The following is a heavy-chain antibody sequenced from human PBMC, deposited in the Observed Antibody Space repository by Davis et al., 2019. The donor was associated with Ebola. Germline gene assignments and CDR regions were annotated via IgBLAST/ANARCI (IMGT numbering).Heavy chain of an antibody. CDR3: VRGSDAYKTGY. V-gene: IGHV4-59*01. CDR2: ISNGGRT. Sequence: MPGGSLRLSCAASGFTFSSYWMSWVRQAPGKGLEWIAFISNGGRTIYNPSLRGRVTISIDTSKNQFSLEVRSVTAADTAFYYCVRGSDAYKTGYWGQGTLVTVSS. J-gene: IGHJ4*02. CDR1: GFTFSSYW. D-gene: IGHD5-24*01.